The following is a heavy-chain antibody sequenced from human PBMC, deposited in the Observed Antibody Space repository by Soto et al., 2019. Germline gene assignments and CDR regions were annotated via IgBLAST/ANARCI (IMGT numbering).Heavy chain of an antibody. V-gene: IGHV3-7*01. Sequence: EVQLVESGGDLVQPGGSLRLSCAASGFTFSGYWMGWVRQAPGKGLEWVASIMKDGGEKKYVDSVRGRFTISRDNVQNSLFLQLDSLRVEDTAVYYCAGDRDYYKAHYWGQGTLVTVSS. CDR1: GFTFSGYW. CDR2: IMKDGGEK. J-gene: IGHJ4*01. D-gene: IGHD3-22*01. CDR3: AGDRDYYKAHY.